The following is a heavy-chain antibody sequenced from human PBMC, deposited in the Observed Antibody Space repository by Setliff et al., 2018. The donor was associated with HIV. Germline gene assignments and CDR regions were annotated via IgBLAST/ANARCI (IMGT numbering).Heavy chain of an antibody. CDR3: AKVSGFYSSGWYGGFYFDY. CDR1: GFRFRDHW. J-gene: IGHJ4*02. CDR2: INEDGSED. V-gene: IGHV3-7*03. D-gene: IGHD6-19*01. Sequence: PGGSLRLSCSISGFRFRDHWMSWVRQAPGKGLEWVANINEDGSEDYYADSVKGRFTISRDNAKDTLYLQMNSLRAEDTAVYYCAKVSGFYSSGWYGGFYFDYWGQGTLVTVSS.